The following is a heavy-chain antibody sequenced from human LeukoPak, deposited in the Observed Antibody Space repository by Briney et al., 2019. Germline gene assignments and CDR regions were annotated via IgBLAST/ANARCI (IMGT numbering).Heavy chain of an antibody. CDR3: ARDLGSSWYYFDY. CDR2: IYSGGST. Sequence: GGSLRLSCAASGFTVSSNYMSWVRQAPGKGLEWVSVIYSGGSTYYADSVKGRFTISRDNSKNTLYLQMNSLRAEDTAVYYCARDLGSSWYYFDYWGQGTLVTVSS. CDR1: GFTVSSNY. J-gene: IGHJ4*02. D-gene: IGHD6-13*01. V-gene: IGHV3-66*01.